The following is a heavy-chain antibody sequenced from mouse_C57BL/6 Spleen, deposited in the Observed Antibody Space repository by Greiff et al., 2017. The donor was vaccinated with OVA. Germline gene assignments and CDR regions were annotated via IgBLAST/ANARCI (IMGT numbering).Heavy chain of an antibody. CDR3: AREIYDGYYGYAMDY. CDR2: ISYDGSN. Sequence: EVQRVESGPGLVKPSQSLSLTCSVTGYSITSGYYWNWIRQFPGNKLEWMGYISYDGSNNYNPSLKNRISITRDTSKNQFFLKLNSVTTEDTATYYCAREIYDGYYGYAMDYWGQGTSVTVSS. CDR1: GYSITSGYY. J-gene: IGHJ4*01. V-gene: IGHV3-6*01. D-gene: IGHD2-3*01.